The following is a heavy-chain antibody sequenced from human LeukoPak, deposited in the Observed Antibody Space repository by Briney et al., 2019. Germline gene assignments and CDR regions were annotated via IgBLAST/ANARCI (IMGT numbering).Heavy chain of an antibody. V-gene: IGHV4-39*01. CDR1: GGSISSSSYY. CDR3: ARRGPALSNYYYYYYMDV. CDR2: IYYSGST. Sequence: PSETLSLTCTVSGGSISSSSYYWGWIRQPPGKGLEWIGSIYYSGSTYYNPPLKSRVTISVDTSKNQFSLKLSSVTAADTAVYYCARRGPALSNYYYYYYMDVWGKGTTVTVSS. J-gene: IGHJ6*03.